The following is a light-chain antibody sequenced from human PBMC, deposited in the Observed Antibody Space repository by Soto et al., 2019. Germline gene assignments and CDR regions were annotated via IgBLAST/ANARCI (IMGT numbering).Light chain of an antibody. J-gene: IGKJ5*01. V-gene: IGKV1-5*03. CDR2: KAS. Sequence: DIQTSQSPSTLSASVGDRVTITCRASQSISSWLAWYQQKPGKAPKLLIYKASSLESGVPSRFSGSGSGTEFTLTISSLEPEDFAIYYCQQRSNWPSISFGQGTRLEIK. CDR1: QSISSW. CDR3: QQRSNWPSIS.